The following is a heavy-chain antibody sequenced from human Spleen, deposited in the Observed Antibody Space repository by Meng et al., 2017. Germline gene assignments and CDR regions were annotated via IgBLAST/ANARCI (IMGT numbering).Heavy chain of an antibody. J-gene: IGHJ4*02. Sequence: GESLKISCKGSGYSFTTYWIGWVRQMPGKGLEWMGIIYPGDSDTSYSSSFQGLVTISADKSITTAFLQWSSLRASDTAMYYCARLSADGDYWGQGTLVTVSS. D-gene: IGHD2/OR15-2a*01. V-gene: IGHV5-51*01. CDR2: IYPGDSDT. CDR3: ARLSADGDY. CDR1: GYSFTTYW.